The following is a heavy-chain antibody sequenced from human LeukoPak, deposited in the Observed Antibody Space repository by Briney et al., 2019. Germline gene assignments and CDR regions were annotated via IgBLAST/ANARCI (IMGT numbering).Heavy chain of an antibody. CDR2: IYHSGST. D-gene: IGHD3-22*01. V-gene: IGHV4-38-2*02. CDR1: GYSISSGYY. Sequence: PSETLSLTCTVSGYSISSGYYWGWIRQPPGKGLEWIGSIYHSGSTYYNPSLKSRVTISVDTSKNQFSLKLSSVTAADTAVYYCARGHYYDSSGYYWDYWGQGTLVTVSS. J-gene: IGHJ4*02. CDR3: ARGHYYDSSGYYWDY.